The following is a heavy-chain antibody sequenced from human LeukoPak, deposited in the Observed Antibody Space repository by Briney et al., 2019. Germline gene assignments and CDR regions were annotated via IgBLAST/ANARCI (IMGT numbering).Heavy chain of an antibody. CDR1: GFTFSSFW. Sequence: GGSLRLSCAASGFTFSSFWMGWVRQAPGKGLEWVSVIYSGGSTYYADSMKGRFTISRDNSKNTLYLQMNSLRAEDTAVYYCARALPPYDSSAYYFDYWGQGTLVTVSS. CDR2: IYSGGST. D-gene: IGHD3-22*01. V-gene: IGHV3-66*02. CDR3: ARALPPYDSSAYYFDY. J-gene: IGHJ4*02.